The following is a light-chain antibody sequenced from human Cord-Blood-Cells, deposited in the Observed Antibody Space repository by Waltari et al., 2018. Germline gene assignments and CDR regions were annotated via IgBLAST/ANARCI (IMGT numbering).Light chain of an antibody. V-gene: IGLV6-57*01. Sequence: NFMLPQPHSVSESPGKTVTMSCTRSSGSIASNYVQWYQQRPGSSPTTVIYEDNQRPSGVPDRFSGSIDSSSNSASLTISGLKTEDEADYYCQSYDSSNWVFGGGTKLTVL. CDR3: QSYDSSNWV. CDR1: SGSIASNY. CDR2: EDN. J-gene: IGLJ3*02.